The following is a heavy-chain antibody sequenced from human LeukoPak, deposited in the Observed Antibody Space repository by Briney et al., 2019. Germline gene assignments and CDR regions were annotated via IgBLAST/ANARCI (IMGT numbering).Heavy chain of an antibody. CDR3: ARVSPVSDY. J-gene: IGHJ4*02. CDR2: INHSGST. CDR1: GGSISSSSYY. D-gene: IGHD3-16*02. V-gene: IGHV4-39*07. Sequence: SETLSLTCTVSGGSISSSSYYWGWIRQPPGKGLEWIGEINHSGSTNYNPSLKSRVTISVDTSKNQFSLKLSSVTAADTAVYYCARVSPVSDYWGQGTLVTVSS.